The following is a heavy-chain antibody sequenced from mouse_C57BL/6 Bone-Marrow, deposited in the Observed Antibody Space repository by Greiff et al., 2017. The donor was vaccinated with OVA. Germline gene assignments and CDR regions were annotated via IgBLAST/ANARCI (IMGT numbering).Heavy chain of an antibody. Sequence: EVQLQQSGAELVRPGASVKLSCTASGFTIKDDYMHWVKQRPEQGLEWIGWIDPENGDTEYASKFQGKATITADTSSNTAYLQLSSLTSEDTAVYYCTSSWANYYGSSYGDYYAMDYWGQGTSVTVSS. J-gene: IGHJ4*01. D-gene: IGHD1-1*01. V-gene: IGHV14-4*01. CDR2: IDPENGDT. CDR3: TSSWANYYGSSYGDYYAMDY. CDR1: GFTIKDDY.